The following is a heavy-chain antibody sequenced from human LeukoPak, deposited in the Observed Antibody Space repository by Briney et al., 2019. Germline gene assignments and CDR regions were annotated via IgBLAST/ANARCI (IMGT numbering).Heavy chain of an antibody. CDR1: GFTFSSYE. D-gene: IGHD3-10*01. CDR3: ARDPQYYGSGSYYNAVDY. J-gene: IGHJ4*02. CDR2: ISSSGSTI. V-gene: IGHV3-48*03. Sequence: GGSLRLSCAASGFTFSSYEMNWVRQAPGKGLEWVSYISSSGSTIYYADSVKGRFTISRDNAKNSLYLQMNSLRAEDTAVYYCARDPQYYGSGSYYNAVDYWGQGTLVTVSS.